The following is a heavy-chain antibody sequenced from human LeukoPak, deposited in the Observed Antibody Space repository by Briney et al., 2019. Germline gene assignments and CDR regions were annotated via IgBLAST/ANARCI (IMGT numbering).Heavy chain of an antibody. J-gene: IGHJ6*03. Sequence: GASVKVSCKASGYTFTGYYMHWVRQAPGQGLEWMGWINPNSGGTNYAQKFQGRVTMTRDTSISTAYMELSRLRSDDTAVYYCARGVIAARPRYYYYMDVWGKGTTVTVSS. CDR3: ARGVIAARPRYYYYMDV. CDR1: GYTFTGYY. V-gene: IGHV1-2*02. CDR2: INPNSGGT. D-gene: IGHD6-6*01.